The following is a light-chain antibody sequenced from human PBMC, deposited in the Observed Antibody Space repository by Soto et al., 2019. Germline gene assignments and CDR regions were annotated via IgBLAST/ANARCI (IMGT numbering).Light chain of an antibody. J-gene: IGKJ1*01. CDR2: DAS. V-gene: IGKV1-5*01. Sequence: DIQMTQSPSTLSASVGDRVTVTCRASQSINTWLAWYQQKPGKAPKLLIYDASSLQSGVPSRFTGRGSGTEFTLTISSLQPDDFATYYCQQYNYYRPTSGQGTKVDIK. CDR3: QQYNYYRPT. CDR1: QSINTW.